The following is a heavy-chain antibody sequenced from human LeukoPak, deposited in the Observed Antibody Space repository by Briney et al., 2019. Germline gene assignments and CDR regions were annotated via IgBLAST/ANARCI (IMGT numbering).Heavy chain of an antibody. Sequence: PGGSLRLSCAASGFTFSSYGMHWVRQAPGKGLEWVAVIWYDGSNKYYADSVKGRFTISRDNSKNTLYLQMNSLRAEDTAVYYCARDDCSGGSYYLDYWGQGTLVTVSS. CDR3: ARDDCSGGSYYLDY. V-gene: IGHV3-33*01. J-gene: IGHJ4*02. CDR2: IWYDGSNK. CDR1: GFTFSSYG. D-gene: IGHD2-15*01.